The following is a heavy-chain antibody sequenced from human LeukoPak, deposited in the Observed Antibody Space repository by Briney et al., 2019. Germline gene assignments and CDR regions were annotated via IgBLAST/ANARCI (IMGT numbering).Heavy chain of an antibody. D-gene: IGHD3-22*01. J-gene: IGHJ3*01. CDR3: ARLLDNDISGDPDTFDV. Sequence: SDTLSLTCTVSGGSLSVHYWSWIRQPPGNRLEWIGYVSYTGRTKYNPSLQSRVTISIETSKSQFSLKLTSVTSADTAVYSCARLLDNDISGDPDTFDVWGQGTTVIVSS. V-gene: IGHV4-59*07. CDR2: VSYTGRT. CDR1: GGSLSVHY.